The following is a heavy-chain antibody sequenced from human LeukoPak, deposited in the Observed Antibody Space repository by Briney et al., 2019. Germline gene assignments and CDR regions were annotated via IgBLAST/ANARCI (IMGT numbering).Heavy chain of an antibody. V-gene: IGHV3-21*01. Sequence: GSLRLSCAASGFTFSSYSMNWVRQAPGKGLEWVSSISSSSSYIYYADSVKGRFTISRDNAKNSLYLQMNSLRAEDTAVYYCARVGYSYGYGLEMYYFDYWGQGTLVTVSS. CDR1: GFTFSSYS. D-gene: IGHD5-18*01. CDR2: ISSSSSYI. CDR3: ARVGYSYGYGLEMYYFDY. J-gene: IGHJ4*02.